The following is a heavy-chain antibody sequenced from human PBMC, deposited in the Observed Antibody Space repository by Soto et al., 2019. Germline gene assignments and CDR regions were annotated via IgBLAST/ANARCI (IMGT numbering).Heavy chain of an antibody. Sequence: SETPSLTCTVSGGSISSGGYYWSWIRQHPGKGLEWIGYIYYSGSTYYNPSLKSRVTISVDTSKNQFSLKLSSVTAADTAVYYCARDMGIWFGELLYKGNGMDVWGQGTTVTVSS. D-gene: IGHD3-10*01. J-gene: IGHJ6*02. CDR1: GGSISSGGYY. CDR2: IYYSGST. V-gene: IGHV4-31*03. CDR3: ARDMGIWFGELLYKGNGMDV.